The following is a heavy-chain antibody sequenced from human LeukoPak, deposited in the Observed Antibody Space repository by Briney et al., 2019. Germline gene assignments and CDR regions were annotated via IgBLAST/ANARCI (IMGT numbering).Heavy chain of an antibody. V-gene: IGHV3-30*18. D-gene: IGHD6-19*01. CDR2: ILYDGSDK. CDR3: AKGYSSGLYKLYYFDF. Sequence: GGSLRLSCAASGFTFSSYGMHWVRQAPGKGLEWVALILYDGSDKGYADSVKGRFTISRDNSRNTLYLQMNSLRAEDTAVYYCAKGYSSGLYKLYYFDFWGQGTLVTVSS. CDR1: GFTFSSYG. J-gene: IGHJ4*02.